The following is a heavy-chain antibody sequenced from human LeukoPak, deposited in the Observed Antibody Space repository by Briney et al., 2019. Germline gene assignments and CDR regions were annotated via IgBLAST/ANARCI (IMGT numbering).Heavy chain of an antibody. V-gene: IGHV4-39*01. D-gene: IGHD3-22*01. CDR3: ASWDSSGYCAFDI. J-gene: IGHJ3*02. CDR1: GGSISSSSYY. Sequence: SETLSLTCTVSGGSISSSSYYWGWIRQPPGKGLEWIGSIYYSGSTYYNPSLKSRVTISVDTSKNQFSPKLSSVTAADTAVYYCASWDSSGYCAFDIWGQGTMVTVSS. CDR2: IYYSGST.